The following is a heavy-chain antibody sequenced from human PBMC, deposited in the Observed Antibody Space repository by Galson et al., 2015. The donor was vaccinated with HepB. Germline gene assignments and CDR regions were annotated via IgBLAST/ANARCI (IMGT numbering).Heavy chain of an antibody. Sequence: SVKVSCKASGYTFTSYAMHWVRQAPGQRLEWMGWINAGNGNTKYSRKFQGRVTITRDTSASTAYMELSSLRSEDTAVYYCATEAVQWPYAFDIWGQGTMVTVSS. J-gene: IGHJ3*02. CDR3: ATEAVQWPYAFDI. D-gene: IGHD2-8*01. CDR1: GYTFTSYA. CDR2: INAGNGNT. V-gene: IGHV1-3*01.